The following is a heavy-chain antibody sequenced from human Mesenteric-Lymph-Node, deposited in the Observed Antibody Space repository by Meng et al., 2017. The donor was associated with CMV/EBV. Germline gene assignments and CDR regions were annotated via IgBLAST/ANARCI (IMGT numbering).Heavy chain of an antibody. CDR1: GDSVSSNSAA. J-gene: IGHJ4*02. CDR2: TYYRSKWYN. D-gene: IGHD6-6*01. Sequence: SETLSLTCAISGDSVSSNSAAWNWIRQSPSRGLEWLGRTYYRSKWYNDYAVSVKSRITINPDTSKNQFSLKVRSVTAADTAVYHCARGRLPGSSSANDWWGQGTLVTVSS. V-gene: IGHV6-1*01. CDR3: ARGRLPGSSSANDW.